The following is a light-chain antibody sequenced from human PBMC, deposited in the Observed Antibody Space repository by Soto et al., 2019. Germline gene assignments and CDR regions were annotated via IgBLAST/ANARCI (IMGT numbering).Light chain of an antibody. CDR2: GAS. Sequence: EIVLTQSPGTLSLSPGERATLSCRASQSFGSNYLAWYQQKPGQAPRLLIYGASIRATGIPDRFSGSGSGTDFTLTISRLEPEDFSVYSCQQYGTTPPITFGQGTRLEMK. J-gene: IGKJ5*01. CDR1: QSFGSNY. V-gene: IGKV3-20*01. CDR3: QQYGTTPPIT.